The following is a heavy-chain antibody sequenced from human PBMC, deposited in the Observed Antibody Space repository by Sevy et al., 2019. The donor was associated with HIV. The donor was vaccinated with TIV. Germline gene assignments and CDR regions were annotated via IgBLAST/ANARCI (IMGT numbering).Heavy chain of an antibody. Sequence: SETLSLTCTVSGGSINSDHWNWIRQPPGKGLEWIGYVYYIGGTNYNPSLKNRVTISVDRTKNQFSLKLASVTAADTAVYYCARRNDFAIWGQGTMVTVSS. V-gene: IGHV4-59*08. CDR3: ARRNDFAI. J-gene: IGHJ3*02. CDR1: GGSINSDH. CDR2: VYYIGGT.